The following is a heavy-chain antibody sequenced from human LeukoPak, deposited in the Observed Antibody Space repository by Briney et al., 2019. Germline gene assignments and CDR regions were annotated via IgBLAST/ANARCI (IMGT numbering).Heavy chain of an antibody. D-gene: IGHD1-26*01. Sequence: SQTLSLTCTVSGGSISSGGYYWSWIRQPPGTGLEWIGYIYHSGSTYYNPSLKSRVTISVDRSKNQFSLKLSSVTAADTAVYYCARDRVGATTWLDYWGQGTLVTVSS. J-gene: IGHJ4*02. V-gene: IGHV4-30-2*01. CDR3: ARDRVGATTWLDY. CDR2: IYHSGST. CDR1: GGSISSGGYY.